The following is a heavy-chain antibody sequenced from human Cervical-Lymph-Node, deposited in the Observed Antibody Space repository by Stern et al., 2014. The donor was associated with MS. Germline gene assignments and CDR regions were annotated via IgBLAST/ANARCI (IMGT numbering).Heavy chain of an antibody. J-gene: IGHJ4*02. CDR3: AHVSAWRTGVDY. D-gene: IGHD6-19*01. V-gene: IGHV2-5*02. Sequence: QVTLKESGPTLVKPTQTLTLTCTFSGFSLSTIGVGVGWIRQSPGKAPEWLALIYWDGDERHSPSLKSRLTITRDTSKSQVVLTLTNMDPVDTATYYCAHVSAWRTGVDYWGQGALVTVSS. CDR2: IYWDGDE. CDR1: GFSLSTIGVG.